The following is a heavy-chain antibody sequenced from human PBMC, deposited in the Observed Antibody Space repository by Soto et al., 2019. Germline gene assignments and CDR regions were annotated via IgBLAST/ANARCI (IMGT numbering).Heavy chain of an antibody. V-gene: IGHV1-18*01. CDR1: GYTFTSYG. J-gene: IGHJ6*02. Sequence: ASVKVSCKASGYTFTSYGISWVRQAPGQGLEWMGWISAYNGNTNYAQKLQGRVTMTTDTYTSTAYMELRSLRSDDTAVYYCAREPKDSGYDYYYYGMDVWGQGTTVTVSS. CDR2: ISAYNGNT. D-gene: IGHD5-12*01. CDR3: AREPKDSGYDYYYYGMDV.